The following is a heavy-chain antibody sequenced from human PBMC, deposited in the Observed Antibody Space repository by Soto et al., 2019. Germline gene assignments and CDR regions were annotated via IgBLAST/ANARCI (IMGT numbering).Heavy chain of an antibody. V-gene: IGHV6-1*01. D-gene: IGHD3-10*01. J-gene: IGHJ6*03. CDR3: ARDITMVRGVLDDYYYMDV. CDR2: TYYRSKWYN. CDR1: GDSVSSNSAA. Sequence: PSQTLSLTCAISGDSVSSNSAACNWIRQSPSRGLEWLGRTYYRSKWYNDYAVSVKSRITINPDTSKNQFSLQLNSVTPEDTAVYYCARDITMVRGVLDDYYYMDVWGKGTTVTVSS.